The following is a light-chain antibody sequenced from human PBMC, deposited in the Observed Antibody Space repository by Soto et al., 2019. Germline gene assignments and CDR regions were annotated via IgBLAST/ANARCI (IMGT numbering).Light chain of an antibody. V-gene: IGLV2-8*01. Sequence: QSALTQPPSASGSPGQSVTISCTGTSSDVGGYKYVSWYQQHPGKAPKLMIYEVSKRPSGVPDRFSGSKSGNTASLTVSGLQAEDEADYYCSSYAGSNIGVFGGGTKLTV. J-gene: IGLJ2*01. CDR3: SSYAGSNIGV. CDR2: EVS. CDR1: SSDVGGYKY.